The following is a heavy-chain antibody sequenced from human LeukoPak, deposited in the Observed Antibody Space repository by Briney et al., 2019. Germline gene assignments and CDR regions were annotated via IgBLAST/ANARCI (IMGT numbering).Heavy chain of an antibody. CDR2: INPNSGGT. J-gene: IGHJ6*02. D-gene: IGHD1-1*01. Sequence: GASVKVSCKASGYTFTGYYMHWVRQAPGQGLEWMGWINPNSGGTNYAQKFQGRVTITRDTSASTAYMELSSLRSEDTAVYYCARVGWNDGNGMDVWGQGTTVTVSS. V-gene: IGHV1-2*02. CDR1: GYTFTGYY. CDR3: ARVGWNDGNGMDV.